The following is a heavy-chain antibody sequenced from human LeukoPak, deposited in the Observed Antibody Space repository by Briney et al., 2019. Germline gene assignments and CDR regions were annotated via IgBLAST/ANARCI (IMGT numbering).Heavy chain of an antibody. J-gene: IGHJ5*02. CDR3: ARDPPPTGRNWFDP. D-gene: IGHD1-1*01. CDR2: TYYRSKWYN. V-gene: IGHV6-1*01. Sequence: SQTLSLTCAISGDSVSSSSAAWNWIRQSPSRGLEWLGRTYYRSKWYNDYAVSVKSRITINPDTSKNQFSLQLNSVTPEDTAVYYCARDPPPTGRNWFDPWGQGTLVTVSS. CDR1: GDSVSSSSAA.